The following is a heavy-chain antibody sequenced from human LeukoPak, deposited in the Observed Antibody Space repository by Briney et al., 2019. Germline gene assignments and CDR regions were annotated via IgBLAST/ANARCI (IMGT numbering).Heavy chain of an antibody. Sequence: GGSLRLSCAASGFTFSNYAMSWVRQAPGKGLEWVSTISGDGGSAYYAVSVKGRFTTSRDNSKNTLYLQMNSLRAEDTAVYYAVMGYFFDYWGQGTLVTVSS. V-gene: IGHV3-23*01. J-gene: IGHJ4*02. D-gene: IGHD2-8*01. CDR2: ISGDGGSA. CDR1: GFTFSNYA. CDR3: VMGYFFDY.